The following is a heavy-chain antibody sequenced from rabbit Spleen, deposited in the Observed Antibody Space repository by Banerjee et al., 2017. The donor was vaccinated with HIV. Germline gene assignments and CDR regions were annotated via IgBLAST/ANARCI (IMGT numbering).Heavy chain of an antibody. J-gene: IGHJ4*01. D-gene: IGHD4-1*01. CDR2: IYGGSSGST. CDR1: GFSFSSSYY. Sequence: QEQLVESGGGLVQPEGSLTLTCTASGFSFSSSYYMCWVRQAPGKGLEWIACIYGGSSGSTYYASWAKGRFTISKTSSTTVTLQMTSLTAADTATYFCARDEVTLHYFNLWGPGPLVTVS. V-gene: IGHV1S45*01. CDR3: ARDEVTLHYFNL.